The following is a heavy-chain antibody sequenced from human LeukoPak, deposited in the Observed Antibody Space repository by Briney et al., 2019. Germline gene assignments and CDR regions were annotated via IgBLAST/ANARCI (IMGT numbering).Heavy chain of an antibody. J-gene: IGHJ3*02. D-gene: IGHD3-16*02. V-gene: IGHV1-18*04. CDR2: SGAYNWKN. CDR1: GYDHSSYG. Sequence: SVNVSRKSTGYDHSSYGIRWVRQAPGQGLEWMGWSGAYNWKNQYAEKFQGRLTMTTETSTSTAYMELRSLTSADTAVYYCAKDSPRDDYVRGSYRYSRRGLDIWGQGTLVTASS. CDR3: AKDSPRDDYVRGSYRYSRRGLDI.